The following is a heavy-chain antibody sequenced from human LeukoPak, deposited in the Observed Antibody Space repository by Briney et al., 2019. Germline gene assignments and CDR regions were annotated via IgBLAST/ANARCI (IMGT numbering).Heavy chain of an antibody. Sequence: ASVKVSCKASGYTFTSYYMHWVRQAPGQGLEWMGIINPSGGSTSYAQKFQGRVTMTRGTSISTAYMELSRLRSDDTAVYYCARDSSSSGGYWGQGTLVTVSS. CDR3: ARDSSSSGGY. CDR2: INPSGGST. J-gene: IGHJ4*02. V-gene: IGHV1-46*01. D-gene: IGHD6-6*01. CDR1: GYTFTSYY.